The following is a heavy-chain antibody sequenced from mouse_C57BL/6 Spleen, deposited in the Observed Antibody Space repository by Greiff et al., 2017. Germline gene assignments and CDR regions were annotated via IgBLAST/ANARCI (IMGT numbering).Heavy chain of an antibody. CDR1: GYTFTSYW. D-gene: IGHD1-1*01. J-gene: IGHJ4*01. CDR2: IYPSDSET. Sequence: QVQLQQPGAELVRPGSSVKLSCKASGYTFTSYWMDWVKQRPGQGLEWIGNIYPSDSETHYNQKFKDKATLTVDKSSSTAYMQLSSLTSEDSAVYYCARTHYGSFYYAMDYWGQGTSVTVSS. V-gene: IGHV1-61*01. CDR3: ARTHYGSFYYAMDY.